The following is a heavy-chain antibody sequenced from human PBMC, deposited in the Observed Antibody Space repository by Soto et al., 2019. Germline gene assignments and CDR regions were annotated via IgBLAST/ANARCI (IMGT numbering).Heavy chain of an antibody. CDR3: AKDYGWDLSLDY. Sequence: GGSLRLSCAASGFTFSSYGMHWVRQAPGKGLEWVAVISYDGSNKYYADSVKGRFTISRDNSKNTLYLQMNSLRAEDTAVYYCAKDYGWDLSLDYWGQGTLVTVSS. CDR2: ISYDGSNK. CDR1: GFTFSSYG. D-gene: IGHD2-8*02. V-gene: IGHV3-30*18. J-gene: IGHJ4*02.